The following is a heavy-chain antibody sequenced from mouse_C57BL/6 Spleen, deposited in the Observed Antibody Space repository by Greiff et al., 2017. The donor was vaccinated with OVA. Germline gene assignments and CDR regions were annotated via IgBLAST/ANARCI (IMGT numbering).Heavy chain of an antibody. CDR2: ISSGSSTI. J-gene: IGHJ1*03. CDR1: GFTFSDYG. V-gene: IGHV5-17*01. Sequence: EVKLVESGGGLVKPGGSLKLSCAASGFTFSDYGMHWVRQAPEKGLEWVAYISSGSSTIYYADTVKGRFTISRDNAKNTLFLQMTSLRSEDTAMYYCARKDDYDEDWYFDVWGTGTTVTVSS. CDR3: ARKDDYDEDWYFDV. D-gene: IGHD2-4*01.